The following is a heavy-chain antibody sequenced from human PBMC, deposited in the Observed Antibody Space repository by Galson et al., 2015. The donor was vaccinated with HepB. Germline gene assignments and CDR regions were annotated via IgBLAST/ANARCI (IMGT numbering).Heavy chain of an antibody. CDR3: ARDCSSTSCYHGPHYYYYYGMDV. D-gene: IGHD2-2*01. V-gene: IGHV3-21*01. J-gene: IGHJ6*02. CDR1: GFTFSSYS. CDR2: ISSSSSYI. Sequence: SLRLSCAASGFTFSSYSMNWVRQAPGKGLEWVSSISSSSSYIYYADSVKGRFTISRDNAKNSLYLQMNSLRAEDTAVYYCARDCSSTSCYHGPHYYYYYGMDVWGQGTTVTVSS.